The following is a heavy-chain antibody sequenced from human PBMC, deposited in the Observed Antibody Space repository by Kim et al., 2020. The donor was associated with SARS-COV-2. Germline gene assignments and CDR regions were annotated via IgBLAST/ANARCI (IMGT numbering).Heavy chain of an antibody. CDR3: ARGLGRDGYNSNY. CDR2: INHSGST. Sequence: SETLSLTCAVYGGSFSGYYWSWIRQPPGKGLEWIGEINHSGSTNYNPSLKSRVTISVDTSKNQFSLKLSSVTAADTAVYYCARGLGRDGYNSNYWGQGTL. J-gene: IGHJ4*02. CDR1: GGSFSGYY. D-gene: IGHD5-12*01. V-gene: IGHV4-34*01.